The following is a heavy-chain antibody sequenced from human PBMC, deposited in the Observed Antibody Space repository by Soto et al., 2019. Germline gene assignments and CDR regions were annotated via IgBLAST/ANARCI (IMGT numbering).Heavy chain of an antibody. CDR1: GFTFSNAW. J-gene: IGHJ6*02. CDR3: TTDRAYTRDCSSTSCYQSAAGNYYYYGMDV. CDR2: IKSKTDGGTT. V-gene: IGHV3-15*07. Sequence: EVQLVESGGGLVKPGGSLRLSCAASGFTFSNAWMNWVRQAPGKGLEWVGRIKSKTDGGTTDYAAPVKGRFTISRDDSKNTLYLQMNSLKTEDTAVYYCTTDRAYTRDCSSTSCYQSAAGNYYYYGMDVWGQGTTVTVSS. D-gene: IGHD2-2*01.